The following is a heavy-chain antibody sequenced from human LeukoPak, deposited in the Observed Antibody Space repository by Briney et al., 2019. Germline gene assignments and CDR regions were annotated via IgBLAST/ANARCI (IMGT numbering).Heavy chain of an antibody. D-gene: IGHD6-19*01. CDR1: GFTFSSYW. CDR2: IKQDGSEK. J-gene: IGHJ4*02. Sequence: GGSLRLSCAASGFTFSSYWMTWVRQAPGKGLEWVANIKQDGSEKYYVDSVKGRFTISRDNAKNSLYLQMNSLRAEDTAVYYCARPTAGYSSGWYQIEYWGQGTLVTVSS. CDR3: ARPTAGYSSGWYQIEY. V-gene: IGHV3-7*01.